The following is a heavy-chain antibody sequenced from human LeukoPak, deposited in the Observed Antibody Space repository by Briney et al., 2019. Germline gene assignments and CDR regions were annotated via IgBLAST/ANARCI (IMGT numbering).Heavy chain of an antibody. CDR1: GLSFSSYW. CDR2: IKYDGTHK. D-gene: IGHD3-22*01. CDR3: ASSHDSSGND. Sequence: GGSLRLSCVASGLSFSSYWMAWVRQAPGKGLEWVANIKYDGTHKFYADSAQGRFTISRDNAKNSLFLEMNSLRADDTGVYFCASSHDSSGNDWGQGTLVAVSS. V-gene: IGHV3-7*01. J-gene: IGHJ4*02.